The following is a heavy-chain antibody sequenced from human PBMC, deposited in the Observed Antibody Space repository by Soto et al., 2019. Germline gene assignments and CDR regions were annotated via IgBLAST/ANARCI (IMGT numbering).Heavy chain of an antibody. D-gene: IGHD4-17*01. CDR2: IYHSGST. CDR1: GGSISSSNW. Sequence: QVQLQESGPGLVKPSGTLSLTCAVSGGSISSSNWWSWVRQPPGKGLEWIGEIYHSGSTNYNPSLRSRVTISVYKPKNQFSLKLSSVTAADTAVYYCARQRLDYADYLYYHYCMEVWGHGTTVTVSS. J-gene: IGHJ6*02. V-gene: IGHV4-4*02. CDR3: ARQRLDYADYLYYHYCMEV.